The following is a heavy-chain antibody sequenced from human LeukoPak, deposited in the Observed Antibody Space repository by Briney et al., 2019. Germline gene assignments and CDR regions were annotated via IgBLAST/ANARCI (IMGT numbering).Heavy chain of an antibody. V-gene: IGHV3-30*04. CDR1: GFTFSSYA. CDR2: ISYDGSNK. Sequence: GRSLRLSCAASGFTFSSYAMHWVRQAPGKGLEWVAVISYDGSNKYYADSVKGRFTISRDNSKNTLYLQKNSLRAEDTAVYYCAREATLEGAFDIWGQGTMVTVSS. CDR3: AREATLEGAFDI. J-gene: IGHJ3*02.